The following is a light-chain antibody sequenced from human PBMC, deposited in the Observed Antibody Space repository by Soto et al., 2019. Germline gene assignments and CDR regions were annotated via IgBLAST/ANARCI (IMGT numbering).Light chain of an antibody. Sequence: QSALTQPPSVSGAPGQGVTISCTGSSSNIGACYDVHWYQQLPGTAPKLLIYGNSNRPSGVADRFSGSKSGTSASLAITGLQEGEAGADYCQSYDRSRSCVFFGGGTKLTVL. CDR1: SSNIGACYD. CDR3: QSYDRSRSCVF. V-gene: IGLV1-40*01. J-gene: IGLJ2*01. CDR2: GNS.